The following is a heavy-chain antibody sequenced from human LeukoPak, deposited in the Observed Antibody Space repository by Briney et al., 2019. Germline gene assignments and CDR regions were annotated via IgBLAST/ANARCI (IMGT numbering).Heavy chain of an antibody. CDR3: ARSRSRGAFDI. J-gene: IGHJ3*02. V-gene: IGHV4-4*07. CDR2: IYTSGST. D-gene: IGHD1-26*01. CDR1: GGSISNYF. Sequence: PSETLSLTCSVSGGSISNYFWTWIRQPAGKGLEWIGLIYTSGSTNYNPSLRSRLTMSVDTSNNQFSLKLSSVTAADTAVYYCARSRSRGAFDIWGQGTMVTVSS.